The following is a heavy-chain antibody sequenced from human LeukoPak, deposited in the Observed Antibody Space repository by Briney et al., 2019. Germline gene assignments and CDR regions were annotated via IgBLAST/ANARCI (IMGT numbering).Heavy chain of an antibody. V-gene: IGHV4-30-4*01. J-gene: IGHJ4*02. CDR2: IYYSGST. CDR1: GGSISSGDYY. Sequence: SETLSLTCTDSGGSISSGDYYWSWIRQPPGKGLEWIGYIYYSGSTYYNPSLKSRVTISVDTSKNQFSLKLSSVTAADTAVYYCARGRFLEWLLTGGEGFDYWGQGTLVTVSS. CDR3: ARGRFLEWLLTGGEGFDY. D-gene: IGHD3-3*01.